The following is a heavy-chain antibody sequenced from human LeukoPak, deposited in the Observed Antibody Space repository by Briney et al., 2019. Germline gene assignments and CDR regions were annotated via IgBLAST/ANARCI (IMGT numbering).Heavy chain of an antibody. CDR1: GFTFSGYA. D-gene: IGHD3-22*01. J-gene: IGHJ4*02. Sequence: GGSLRLSCAASGFTFSGYAMNWVRQAPGKGLEWVSSVSSRSTYIYYADSVMGRFTISRDNAKNSLYLQMNSLRAEDTAVYYCARSLGFYDSSGAYYFDYWGQGTLVTVSS. CDR2: VSSRSTYI. V-gene: IGHV3-21*01. CDR3: ARSLGFYDSSGAYYFDY.